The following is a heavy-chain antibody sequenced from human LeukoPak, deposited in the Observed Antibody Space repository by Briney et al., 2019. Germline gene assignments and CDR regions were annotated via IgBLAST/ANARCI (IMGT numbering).Heavy chain of an antibody. CDR1: GFTFSSYA. CDR3: AKLNYYGSY. J-gene: IGHJ4*02. D-gene: IGHD3-10*01. Sequence: GGSLRLSCAASGFTFSSYAMSWVRQAPGKGLEWVSTSSSSGGSTYYADSVKGRFTISRDNSENTVYLQMNSPRAEDTALYYCAKLNYYGSYWGQGTLVTVSS. V-gene: IGHV3-23*01. CDR2: SSSSGGST.